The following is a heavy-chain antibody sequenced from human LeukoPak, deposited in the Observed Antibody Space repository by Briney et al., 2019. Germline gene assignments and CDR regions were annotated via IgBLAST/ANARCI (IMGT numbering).Heavy chain of an antibody. Sequence: GGSLRLSCAASGFTFSSYDMHWVRQATGKGLEWVSAIGTAGDTYYPGSVKGRFTISRENAKNSLYLQMNSLRAGDTAVYYCARSVRWYDFWSGPRGYMDVWGKGTTVTVSS. CDR2: IGTAGDT. D-gene: IGHD3-3*01. CDR1: GFTFSSYD. V-gene: IGHV3-13*01. CDR3: ARSVRWYDFWSGPRGYMDV. J-gene: IGHJ6*03.